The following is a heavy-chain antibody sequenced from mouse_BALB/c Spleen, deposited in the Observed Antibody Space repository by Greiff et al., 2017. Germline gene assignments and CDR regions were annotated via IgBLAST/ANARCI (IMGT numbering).Heavy chain of an antibody. D-gene: IGHD2-3*01. CDR2: ISSGSSTI. CDR1: GFTFSSFG. V-gene: IGHV5-17*02. Sequence: EVQRVESGGGLVQPGGSRKLSCAASGFTFSSFGMHWVRQAPEKGLEWVAYISSGSSTIYYADTVKGRFTISRDNPKYTLFLQMTSLRSEDTAMYYCARGGGYSYAMDYWGQGTSVTVSS. CDR3: ARGGGYSYAMDY. J-gene: IGHJ4*01.